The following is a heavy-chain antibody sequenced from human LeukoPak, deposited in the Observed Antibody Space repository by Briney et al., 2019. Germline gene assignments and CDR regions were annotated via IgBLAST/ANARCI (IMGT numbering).Heavy chain of an antibody. D-gene: IGHD3-22*01. J-gene: IGHJ4*02. CDR2: ISGSGGST. V-gene: IGHV3-23*01. Sequence: GGSLRLSCAASGFTFSDYYMSWIRQAPGKGLEWVSAISGSGGSTYYADSVKGRFTISRDNSKNTLYLQMNSLRAEDTAVYYCARLITMIVVVITDSFDYWGQGTLVTVSS. CDR1: GFTFSDYY. CDR3: ARLITMIVVVITDSFDY.